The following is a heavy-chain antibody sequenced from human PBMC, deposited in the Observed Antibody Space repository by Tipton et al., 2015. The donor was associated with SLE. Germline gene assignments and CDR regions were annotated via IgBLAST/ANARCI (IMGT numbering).Heavy chain of an antibody. D-gene: IGHD2-21*02. CDR1: GYSFTSYW. V-gene: IGHV5-51*01. CDR3: ARQANVVVTAMPDAFNI. Sequence: QLVQSGAEVKKPGESLKISCKGSGYSFTSYWIGWVRQMPGKGLEWMGIIYPGDSDTRYSPSFQGQVTISADKSISTAYLQWSSLKASDTAMYYCARQANVVVTAMPDAFNIWGQGTMVTVSS. CDR2: IYPGDSDT. J-gene: IGHJ3*02.